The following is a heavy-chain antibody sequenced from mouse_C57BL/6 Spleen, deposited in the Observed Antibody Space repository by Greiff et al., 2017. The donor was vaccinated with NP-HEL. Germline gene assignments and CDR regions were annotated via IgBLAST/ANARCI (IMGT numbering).Heavy chain of an antibody. J-gene: IGHJ2*01. V-gene: IGHV1-69*01. CDR1: GYTFTSYW. CDR3: ARSGDGSSYEYFDY. Sequence: QVQLQQPGAELVMPGASVKLSCKASGYTFTSYWMHWVKQRPGQGLEWIGEIDPSDSYTNYNQKFKGKSTLTVDKSSSTAYMQLSSLTSEDSAVYCCARSGDGSSYEYFDYWGQGTTLTVSS. CDR2: IDPSDSYT. D-gene: IGHD1-1*01.